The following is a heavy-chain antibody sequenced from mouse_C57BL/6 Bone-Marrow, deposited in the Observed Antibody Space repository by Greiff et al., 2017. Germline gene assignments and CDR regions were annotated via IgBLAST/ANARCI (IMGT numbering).Heavy chain of an antibody. V-gene: IGHV1-80*01. J-gene: IGHJ2*01. Sequence: QVQLQQSGAELVKPGASVKISCKASGYAFSSYWMNWVKQRPGKGLEWIGQIYPGDGDTNYNGKFKGKATLTADKSSSTAYMQLSSLTSEDSAVYYCARESNYLDYFDYWGQGTTLTVSS. CDR3: ARESNYLDYFDY. D-gene: IGHD2-5*01. CDR2: IYPGDGDT. CDR1: GYAFSSYW.